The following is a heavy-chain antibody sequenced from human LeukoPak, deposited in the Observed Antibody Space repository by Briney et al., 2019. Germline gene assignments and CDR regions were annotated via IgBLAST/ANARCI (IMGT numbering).Heavy chain of an antibody. V-gene: IGHV3-30*14. CDR3: AREKFDS. CDR2: VSYEGTIK. J-gene: IGHJ5*01. CDR1: GFAFSNFA. Sequence: GGSLRLSCAASGFAFSNFAMNWVRQAPGKGLEWVAVVSYEGTIKYYTDSAKGRFTISRDNSNNVISLQMNNLTTEDTATYYCAREKFDSWGQGTLVTVSP.